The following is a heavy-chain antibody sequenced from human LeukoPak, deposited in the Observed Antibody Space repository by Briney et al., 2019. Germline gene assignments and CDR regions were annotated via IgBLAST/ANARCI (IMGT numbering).Heavy chain of an antibody. J-gene: IGHJ4*02. V-gene: IGHV3-23*01. D-gene: IGHD2-2*01. Sequence: PGGSLRLSCAASGFTFTSYAMSWVRQAPGKGLEWVSVISGSGGSTYYADSVKGRFIISRDNSKNTMHLQMNSVRAEDTAVYYCAKDREVIVPAAGDYWGQGTMVTVSS. CDR2: ISGSGGST. CDR1: GFTFTSYA. CDR3: AKDREVIVPAAGDY.